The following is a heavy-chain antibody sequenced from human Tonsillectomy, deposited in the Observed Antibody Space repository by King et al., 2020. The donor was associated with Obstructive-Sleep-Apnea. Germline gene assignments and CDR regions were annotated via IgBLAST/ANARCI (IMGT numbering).Heavy chain of an antibody. CDR2: ISSSSSTI. D-gene: IGHD3-10*01. J-gene: IGHJ2*01. CDR1: GFTFSSYS. Sequence: VQLVESGGGLVQPGGSLRLSCAASGFTFSSYSMNWVRQAPGKGLEWVSYISSSSSTIYYADSVKGRFTISRDNAKNSLYLQMNSLRAEDTAVYYCAEGGPVGEFDLWGRGTLVTVSS. CDR3: AEGGPVGEFDL. V-gene: IGHV3-48*04.